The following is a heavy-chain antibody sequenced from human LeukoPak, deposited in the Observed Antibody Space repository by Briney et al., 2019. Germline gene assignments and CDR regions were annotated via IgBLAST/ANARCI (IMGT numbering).Heavy chain of an antibody. J-gene: IGHJ5*02. CDR1: GYTFTGYY. Sequence: ASVKVSCKASGYTFTGYYMHWVRQAPGQGLEWMGWINPNSGGTNYAQKFQGRVTMTRDTSISTADMELSRLRSDATAVYYCARGGGYSGSYYSWFDPWGQGTLVTVSS. CDR2: INPNSGGT. D-gene: IGHD1-26*01. CDR3: ARGGGYSGSYYSWFDP. V-gene: IGHV1-2*02.